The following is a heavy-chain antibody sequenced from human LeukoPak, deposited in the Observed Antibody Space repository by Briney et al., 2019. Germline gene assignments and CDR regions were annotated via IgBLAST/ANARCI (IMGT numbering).Heavy chain of an antibody. CDR3: ARFLGIAAAGHDAFDI. Sequence: SETLSLTCTVSGGSISSYYWSWIRQPAGKGLEWIGRIYTSGSTNYNPSLKSRVTISVDTSKNQFSLKLSSVTAADTAVYYCARFLGIAAAGHDAFDIWGQGTMVTVSS. CDR2: IYTSGST. J-gene: IGHJ3*02. D-gene: IGHD6-13*01. V-gene: IGHV4-4*07. CDR1: GGSISSYY.